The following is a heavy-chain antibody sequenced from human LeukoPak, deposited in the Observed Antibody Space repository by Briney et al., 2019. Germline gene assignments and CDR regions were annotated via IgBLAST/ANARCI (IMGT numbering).Heavy chain of an antibody. V-gene: IGHV3-11*01. D-gene: IGHD6-19*01. CDR3: TTLPWQWPRYYFDY. CDR2: ISSSGSTI. Sequence: GGSLRLSCAASGFTFSDYYMSWIRQAPGKGLEWVSYISSSGSTIYYADSVKGRFTISRDNAKNSLYLQMNSLKTEDTAVYYCTTLPWQWPRYYFDYWGQGTLVTVSS. J-gene: IGHJ4*02. CDR1: GFTFSDYY.